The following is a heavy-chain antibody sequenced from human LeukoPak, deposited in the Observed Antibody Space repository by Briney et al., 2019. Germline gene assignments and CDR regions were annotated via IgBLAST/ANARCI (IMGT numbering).Heavy chain of an antibody. CDR2: IYTSGST. CDR1: GGSISSYY. V-gene: IGHV4-4*07. J-gene: IGHJ4*02. D-gene: IGHD6-19*01. Sequence: KASETLSLTCTVSGGSISSYYWSLIRQPAGKGLEWIGRIYTSGSTNYNPSLKSRVTMSVDTSKNQFSLKLSSVTAADTAVYYCAREGIAVGIFDYWGQGTLVTVSS. CDR3: AREGIAVGIFDY.